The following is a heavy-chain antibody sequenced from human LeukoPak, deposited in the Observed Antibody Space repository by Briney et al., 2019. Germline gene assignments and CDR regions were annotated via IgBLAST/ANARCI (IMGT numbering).Heavy chain of an antibody. J-gene: IGHJ4*02. CDR2: ISSSSSYI. D-gene: IGHD2-8*01. V-gene: IGHV3-21*01. Sequence: GGSLRLSCAASGFTVSSNYISWVRQAPGKGLEWVSSISSSSSYIYYADSVKGRFTISRDNAKNSLYLQMNSLRAEDTAVYYCAREGGLTVEPVFDYWGQGTLVTVSS. CDR3: AREGGLTVEPVFDY. CDR1: GFTVSSNY.